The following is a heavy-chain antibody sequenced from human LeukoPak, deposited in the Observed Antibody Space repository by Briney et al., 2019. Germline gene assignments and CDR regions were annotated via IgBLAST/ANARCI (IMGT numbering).Heavy chain of an antibody. CDR2: VYPGDSDT. J-gene: IGHJ4*02. V-gene: IGHV5-51*01. Sequence: GESLKISCKASGYSFASYWIGWVRQMPGKGLEWMGIVYPGDSDTRYSPSFRGQVTISADKSISTAYLQWSSLKASDTAMYYCARSEYYSDYWGQGTLVTVSS. CDR3: ARSEYYSDY. CDR1: GYSFASYW.